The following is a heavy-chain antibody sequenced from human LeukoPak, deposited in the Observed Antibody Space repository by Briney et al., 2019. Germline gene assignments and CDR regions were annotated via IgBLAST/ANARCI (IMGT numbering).Heavy chain of an antibody. J-gene: IGHJ3*02. D-gene: IGHD3-22*01. CDR2: IIPILGIA. CDR3: ASTAGMIVVVYAFDI. CDR1: GYTFAGHY. V-gene: IGHV1-69*02. Sequence: SVKVSCKTSGYTFAGHYMHWVRQAPGQGLEWMGRIIPILGIANYAQKFQGRVTITADKSTSTAYMELSSLRSEDTAVYYCASTAGMIVVVYAFDIWGQGTMVTVSS.